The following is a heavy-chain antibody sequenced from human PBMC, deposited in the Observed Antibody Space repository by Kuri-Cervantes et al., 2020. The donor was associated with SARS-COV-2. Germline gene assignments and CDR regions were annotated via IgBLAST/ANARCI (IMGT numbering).Heavy chain of an antibody. V-gene: IGHV2-70*11. CDR3: ARSSLSSSWYKRGGYFDY. CDR2: IDWDDDK. D-gene: IGHD6-13*01. Sequence: SGPTLVKPTQTLTLTCTFSGFSLSTSGMCVSWIRQPPGKALEWLARIDWDDDKYYTTSLKSRLTISKDTSKSQVVLTMTNMDPVDTATYYCARSSLSSSWYKRGGYFDYWGQGTLVTVSS. CDR1: GFSLSTSGMC. J-gene: IGHJ4*02.